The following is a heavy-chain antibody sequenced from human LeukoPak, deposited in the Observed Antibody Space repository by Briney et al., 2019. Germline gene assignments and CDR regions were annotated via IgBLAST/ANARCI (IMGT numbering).Heavy chain of an antibody. Sequence: SETLSLTCTVSGGSISSGGYYWSWIRQHPGKGLEWIGYIYYSGSTYYNPSLKSRVTISVDTCKNQFSLKLSSVTAADTAVYYCARDKINIVRGVYRVFDIWGQGTMVTVSS. CDR3: ARDKINIVRGVYRVFDI. D-gene: IGHD3-10*01. CDR2: IYYSGST. CDR1: GGSISSGGYY. J-gene: IGHJ3*02. V-gene: IGHV4-31*03.